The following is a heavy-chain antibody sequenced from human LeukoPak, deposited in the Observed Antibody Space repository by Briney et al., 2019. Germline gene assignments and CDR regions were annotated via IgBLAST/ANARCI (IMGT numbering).Heavy chain of an antibody. CDR3: AKGGCRGTCNPLAY. CDR2: SGDSDGST. V-gene: IGHV3-23*01. Sequence: PGGSLRLSCAASGFTFSGSGMSWVRQAPGKGLEWISSSGDSDGSTYYADSLKGRFTISGDNSKNTLYLQMNSLRAEDTAVYYCAKGGCRGTCNPLAYWGQGALVTVSP. J-gene: IGHJ4*02. CDR1: GFTFSGSG. D-gene: IGHD2-15*01.